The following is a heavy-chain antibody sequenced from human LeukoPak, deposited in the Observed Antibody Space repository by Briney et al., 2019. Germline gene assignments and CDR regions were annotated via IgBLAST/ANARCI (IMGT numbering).Heavy chain of an antibody. CDR3: ARAPPGTCSGGSCYAKGSMDV. CDR1: GGTFSTYV. Sequence: GASVKVSCKASGGTFSTYVISWVRQAPGQGLEWMGGIIPIFDTTNYAQQFQSRVTITADESTSTAYMELSSLRSDDTAVYYCARAPPGTCSGGSCYAKGSMDVWGQGTTVTVSS. J-gene: IGHJ6*02. V-gene: IGHV1-69*01. CDR2: IIPIFDTT. D-gene: IGHD2-15*01.